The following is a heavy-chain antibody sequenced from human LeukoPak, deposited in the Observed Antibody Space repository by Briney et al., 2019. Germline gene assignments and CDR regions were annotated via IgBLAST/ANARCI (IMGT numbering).Heavy chain of an antibody. V-gene: IGHV1-69*01. D-gene: IGHD4-11*01. CDR3: ARDEITDLHDYSNMRLDYYYYGMDV. J-gene: IGHJ6*02. Sequence: GSSVKVSCKASGGTFSSYAISWVRQAPGQGLEWMGGIIPIFGTANYAQKFQGRVTITADESTSTAYMELSSLRSEDTAVYYCARDEITDLHDYSNMRLDYYYYGMDVWGQGTTVTVSS. CDR2: IIPIFGTA. CDR1: GGTFSSYA.